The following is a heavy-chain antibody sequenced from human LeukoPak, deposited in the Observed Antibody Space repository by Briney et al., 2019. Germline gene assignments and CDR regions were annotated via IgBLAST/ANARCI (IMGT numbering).Heavy chain of an antibody. V-gene: IGHV3-7*01. CDR2: INQDASEK. CDR1: GFTFSSHS. D-gene: IGHD3-22*01. Sequence: GGSLRLSCAASGFTFSSHSMSWVRQVPGKGLEWVANINQDASEKYYVDSVEGRFTISRDNAKNSLYLQMNSLRVEDTAVYYCARAVYYDSSGYWGYYFDYWGQGTLVTVSS. CDR3: ARAVYYDSSGYWGYYFDY. J-gene: IGHJ4*02.